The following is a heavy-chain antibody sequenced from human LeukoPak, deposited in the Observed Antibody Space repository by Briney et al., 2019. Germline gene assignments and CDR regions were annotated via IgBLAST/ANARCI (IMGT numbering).Heavy chain of an antibody. CDR3: ARHSAVTTFTFDY. V-gene: IGHV4-59*08. J-gene: IGHJ4*02. D-gene: IGHD4-17*01. CDR1: GGSITNYY. CDR2: SSDRGST. Sequence: SETLSLTCTVSGGSITNYYWIWIRQPPGKGLEWIGYSSDRGSTNYNPSPKGRVTVSGDRSKNQFSLKLSSVSAADTAVYYCARHSAVTTFTFDYWGQGTLVTVSS.